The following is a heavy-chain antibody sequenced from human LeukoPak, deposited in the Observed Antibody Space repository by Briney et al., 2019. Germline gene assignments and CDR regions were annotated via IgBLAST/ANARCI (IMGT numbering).Heavy chain of an antibody. CDR1: GYNFTTYG. V-gene: IGHV1-18*01. CDR3: ARERGRGFDS. D-gene: IGHD3-16*01. J-gene: IGHJ5*01. Sequence: ASVRVSCKASGYNFTTYGINWVRQAPGQRPEWMGWISTYNGNRHSAQKFEDRVTMTTDTSTSTAYIEVRSLRSDDTAVYYCARERGRGFDSWGQGTLVTVSS. CDR2: ISTYNGNR.